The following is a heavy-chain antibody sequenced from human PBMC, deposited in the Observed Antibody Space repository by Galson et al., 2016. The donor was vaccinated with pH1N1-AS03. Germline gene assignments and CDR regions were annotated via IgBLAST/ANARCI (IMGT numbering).Heavy chain of an antibody. D-gene: IGHD3-22*01. V-gene: IGHV1-2*02. CDR1: GYTFTGYY. J-gene: IGHJ4*02. CDR3: ARSHPAFDSSGYYYDY. Sequence: SVKVSCKASGYTFTGYYMHWVRQAPGQGLEWMGWINPNSGGTNYAQKFQGRVTMTRDTSISTAYMELSRLRSGDTAVYYWARSHPAFDSSGYYYDYWGQGTLVTVS. CDR2: INPNSGGT.